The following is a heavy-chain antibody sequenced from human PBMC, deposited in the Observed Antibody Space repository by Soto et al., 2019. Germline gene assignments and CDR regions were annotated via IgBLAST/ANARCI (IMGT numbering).Heavy chain of an antibody. V-gene: IGHV4-4*02. J-gene: IGHJ6*02. Sequence: QVQLQESDPGLVKTSGTLSLTCAVSGGSISSSNWWSWVRQPPGKGLEWIGEIFHSGSTNYNPSLMSRVTISVDQSKSQFSLKLSSVTAADKVVYYCASLGTESHSVVNLHYYYYGMDVWGQGTTVTVSS. D-gene: IGHD7-27*01. CDR1: GGSISSSNW. CDR3: ASLGTESHSVVNLHYYYYGMDV. CDR2: IFHSGST.